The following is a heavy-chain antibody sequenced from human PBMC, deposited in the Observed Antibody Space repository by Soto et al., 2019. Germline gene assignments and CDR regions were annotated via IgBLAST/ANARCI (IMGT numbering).Heavy chain of an antibody. CDR2: INHSGST. V-gene: IGHV4-34*01. CDR3: AGYCGSTSCYEVDY. CDR1: GGSFSGYY. D-gene: IGHD2-2*01. J-gene: IGHJ4*02. Sequence: SETLSLTCAVYGGSFSGYYWSWIRQPPGKGLEWIGEINHSGSTNYNPSLKSRVTISVDTSKNQFSLKLSSVTAADTAVYYCAGYCGSTSCYEVDYWGQGTLVTVSS.